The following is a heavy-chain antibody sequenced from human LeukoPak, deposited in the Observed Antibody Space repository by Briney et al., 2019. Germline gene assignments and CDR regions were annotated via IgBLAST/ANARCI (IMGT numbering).Heavy chain of an antibody. D-gene: IGHD5-12*01. CDR1: GFTVSSNY. Sequence: GGSLRLSCAASGFTVSSNYMSWVRQAPGKGLEWVSVIYSGGSTYYADSVKGRFTISRDNSKNTLYLQMNSLRAEDTAVYYCAKDKARWGYEYYFDYWGQGTLVTVSS. V-gene: IGHV3-53*01. J-gene: IGHJ4*02. CDR3: AKDKARWGYEYYFDY. CDR2: IYSGGST.